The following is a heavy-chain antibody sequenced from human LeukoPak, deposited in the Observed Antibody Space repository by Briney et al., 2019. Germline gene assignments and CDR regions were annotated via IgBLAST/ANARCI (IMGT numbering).Heavy chain of an antibody. CDR3: ARREHSSGWRWFDP. J-gene: IGHJ5*02. D-gene: IGHD6-19*01. Sequence: SETLSLTCTVSGASISSSSYYWDWIRQPPGTGLEWLGSIYYSGNTNYNPSLKSRVTISVDTSKNQFSLKLNSVTAADTAVYYCARREHSSGWRWFDPWGQGTLVTVSS. CDR2: IYYSGNT. CDR1: GASISSSSYY. V-gene: IGHV4-39*01.